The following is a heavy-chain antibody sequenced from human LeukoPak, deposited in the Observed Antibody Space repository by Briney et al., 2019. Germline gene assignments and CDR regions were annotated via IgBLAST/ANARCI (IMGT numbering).Heavy chain of an antibody. CDR1: GFTFSDEY. CDR2: ISNSGHSI. J-gene: IGHJ4*02. Sequence: PGGSLRLSCAASGFTFSDEYMSWIRQAPGRGLEWISYISNSGHSIFYADSVKGRFTISRDNAKNSLFLQMSNLRAEDTAVYYCARARGAGPGAHFDYWGQGTLVTVSS. V-gene: IGHV3-11*01. CDR3: ARARGAGPGAHFDY. D-gene: IGHD3-10*01.